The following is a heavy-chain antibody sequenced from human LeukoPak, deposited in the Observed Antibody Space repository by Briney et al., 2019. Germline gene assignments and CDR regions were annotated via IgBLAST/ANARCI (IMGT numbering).Heavy chain of an antibody. CDR1: GGSISSSSYY. V-gene: IGHV4-30-4*08. J-gene: IGHJ4*02. CDR3: ARDVGPFGVDPRPY. D-gene: IGHD3-3*01. Sequence: SETLSLTCTVSGGSISSSSYYWSWIRQPPGKGLEWIGYIYYSGSTYYNPSLKSRVTISVDTSKNQFSLKLSSVTAADTAAYYCARDVGPFGVDPRPYWGQGTLVTVSS. CDR2: IYYSGST.